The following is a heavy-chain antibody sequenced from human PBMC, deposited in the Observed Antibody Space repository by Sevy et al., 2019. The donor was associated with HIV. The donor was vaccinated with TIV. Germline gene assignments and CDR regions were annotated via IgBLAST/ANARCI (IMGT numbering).Heavy chain of an antibody. Sequence: GGSVRLSCAASGFTFSSYGMHWVRQAPGKGLEWVAVISYDGSNKYYADSVKGRFTISRDNSKNTLYLQMNSLRAEDTAVYYCAKDQGYYDFWSGYSTYYYYGMDVWGQGTTVTVSS. CDR1: GFTFSSYG. V-gene: IGHV3-30*18. CDR2: ISYDGSNK. J-gene: IGHJ6*02. D-gene: IGHD3-3*01. CDR3: AKDQGYYDFWSGYSTYYYYGMDV.